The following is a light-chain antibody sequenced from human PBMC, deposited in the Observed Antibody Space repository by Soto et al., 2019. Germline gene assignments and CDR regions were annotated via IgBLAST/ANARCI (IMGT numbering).Light chain of an antibody. CDR1: QSVRSN. J-gene: IGKJ4*01. CDR2: GAS. V-gene: IGKV3-15*01. CDR3: QRYNNLWG. Sequence: EIVMTQSPATLSVSPGERVTLSCRASQSVRSNLAWYQQKPGQVPRVLIYGASTRAIGIPDRFSGSGSGTQFTLTISSLQSGDFAGYYCQRYNNLWGFGGGTKVEIK.